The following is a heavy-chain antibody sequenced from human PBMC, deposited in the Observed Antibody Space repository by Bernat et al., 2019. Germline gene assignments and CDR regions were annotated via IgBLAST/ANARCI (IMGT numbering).Heavy chain of an antibody. Sequence: EVQLLESGGGLVQPGGSLRLSCAASGFTFSSYAMSWVRQAPGKGLEWVSAISGSGGSTYYADSVKGRFTISRDNSKNTLYLQMNSLRAEDTAVYYCAKLGEGYCSGGSCYGDLDYWGQGTLVTVSS. V-gene: IGHV3-23*01. D-gene: IGHD2-15*01. CDR1: GFTFSSYA. CDR3: AKLGEGYCSGGSCYGDLDY. CDR2: ISGSGGST. J-gene: IGHJ4*02.